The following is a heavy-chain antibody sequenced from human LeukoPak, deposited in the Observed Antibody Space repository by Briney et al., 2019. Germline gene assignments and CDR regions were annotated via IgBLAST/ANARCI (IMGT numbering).Heavy chain of an antibody. CDR2: IIPIFGTA. D-gene: IGHD3-22*01. J-gene: IGHJ4*02. CDR3: ARGSGHSYDSSGSRSFDY. V-gene: IGHV1-69*05. Sequence: ASVKVSCKASGGTFSSYAISWVRQAPGQGLEWMGGIIPIFGTANYAQKFQGRVTITTDESTSTAYMELSSLRSEDTAVYYCARGSGHSYDSSGSRSFDYWGQGTLVTASS. CDR1: GGTFSSYA.